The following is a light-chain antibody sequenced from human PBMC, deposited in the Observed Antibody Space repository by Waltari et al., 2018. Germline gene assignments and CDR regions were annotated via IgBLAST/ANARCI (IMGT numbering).Light chain of an antibody. Sequence: DIVLTQAPGTLSWSPGERAPLSCRASEFVGNDYLAWYQQKPGQAPRLLIYDASRRATGTPDRFSGSGSGTDFSLTISRLEPEDFAVYYCQQYYSSPWTFGQGTKVDI. CDR2: DAS. CDR1: EFVGNDY. J-gene: IGKJ1*01. V-gene: IGKV3-20*01. CDR3: QQYYSSPWT.